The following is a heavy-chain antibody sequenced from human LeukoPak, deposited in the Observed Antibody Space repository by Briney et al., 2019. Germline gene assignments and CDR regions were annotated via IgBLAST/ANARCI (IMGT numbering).Heavy chain of an antibody. CDR2: MNPNSGNT. CDR3: ARGGVDTAMVPHF. J-gene: IGHJ4*02. D-gene: IGHD5-18*01. V-gene: IGHV1-8*03. Sequence: APVKVSCKASGYTFTSYDINWVRQATGQGLEWMGWMNPNSGNTGYAQKFQGRVTITRNTSISTAYMELSSLRSEDTAVYYCARGGVDTAMVPHFWGQGTLVTVSS. CDR1: GYTFTSYD.